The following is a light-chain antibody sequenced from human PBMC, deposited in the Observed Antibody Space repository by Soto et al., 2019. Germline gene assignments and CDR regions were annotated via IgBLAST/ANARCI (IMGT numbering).Light chain of an antibody. CDR2: GAS. V-gene: IGKV3-15*01. J-gene: IGKJ5*01. Sequence: EIGMTQSPSTLSVSAGERATLSCGASQNIISNLAWYQQKPGQAPRLLIYGASTRATGIPARFSGSGYGTEFNLTISSLQSEDFEVYYCQQYNNWPITFGQGTRLEIK. CDR1: QNIISN. CDR3: QQYNNWPIT.